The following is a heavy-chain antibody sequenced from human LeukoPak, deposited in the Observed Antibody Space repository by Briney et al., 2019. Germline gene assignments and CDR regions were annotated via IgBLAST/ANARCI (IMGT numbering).Heavy chain of an antibody. CDR3: ARGFFDSRGYSNLFDC. J-gene: IGHJ4*02. CDR2: LYHTGST. CDR1: GASISSSY. D-gene: IGHD3-22*01. Sequence: PSETLSLTCTVSGASISSSYWSWIRQSPGKGLEWIGYLYHTGSTKYNPSLESRVTMSVDRSKNRFSLKLTSVTAADTAVYYCARGFFDSRGYSNLFDCWGQGVRVTVSS. V-gene: IGHV4-59*01.